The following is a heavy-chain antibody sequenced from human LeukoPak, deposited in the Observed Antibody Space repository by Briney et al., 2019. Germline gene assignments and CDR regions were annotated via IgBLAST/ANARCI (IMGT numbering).Heavy chain of an antibody. CDR2: MNLNSGNT. D-gene: IGHD3-3*01. V-gene: IGHV1-8*01. CDR3: ARGLSPYYDFWSGYFRPPYYFDY. Sequence: ASVNVSCKASGYSFTSYDINWVRQATGQGLEWMGWMNLNSGNTGYAQKFQGRVTMTRNTSISTAYMELSSLRSEEPAVYYCARGLSPYYDFWSGYFRPPYYFDYWGQGTLVTVSS. CDR1: GYSFTSYD. J-gene: IGHJ4*02.